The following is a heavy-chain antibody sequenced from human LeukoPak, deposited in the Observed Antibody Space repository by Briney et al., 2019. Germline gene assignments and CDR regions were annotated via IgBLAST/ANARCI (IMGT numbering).Heavy chain of an antibody. D-gene: IGHD1-1*01. J-gene: IGHJ4*02. CDR2: INHSGST. Sequence: SETLSLTCAVYGGSLGGYSWSWIRQPPGKGLEWIGEINHSGSTNYNPSLKSRATISVDTSKNQFSLKLSSVTAADTAVYYCAKWGIGNNWDIDDHWGQGTLVTVSS. CDR1: GGSLGGYS. V-gene: IGHV4-34*01. CDR3: AKWGIGNNWDIDDH.